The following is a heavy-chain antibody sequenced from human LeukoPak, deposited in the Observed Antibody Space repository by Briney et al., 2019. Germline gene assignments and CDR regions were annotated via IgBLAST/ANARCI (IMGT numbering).Heavy chain of an antibody. Sequence: SQTLSLTCTVSGGSISSGGYYWRWLRQHPGRGLEWIGYIYYSGSTYYNPSLKSRVTISVDTSKNQFSLKLSSVTAADTAVYYCARVSAGDAFDIWGQGTMVTVSS. CDR1: GGSISSGGYY. D-gene: IGHD3-10*01. CDR2: IYYSGST. J-gene: IGHJ3*02. CDR3: ARVSAGDAFDI. V-gene: IGHV4-31*03.